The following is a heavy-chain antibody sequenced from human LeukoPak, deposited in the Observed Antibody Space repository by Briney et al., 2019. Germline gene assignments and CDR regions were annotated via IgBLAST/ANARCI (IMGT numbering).Heavy chain of an antibody. CDR2: IYYSGST. D-gene: IGHD1-26*01. J-gene: IGHJ4*02. CDR1: GGSISSSSYY. Sequence: SETLSLTCTVSGGSISSSSYYWGWIRQPPGKGLEWIGYIYYSGSTNYNPSLKSRVTISVDTSKNQFSLKLSSVTAADTAVYYCAREVDSGFDYWGQGTLVTVSS. CDR3: AREVDSGFDY. V-gene: IGHV4-61*01.